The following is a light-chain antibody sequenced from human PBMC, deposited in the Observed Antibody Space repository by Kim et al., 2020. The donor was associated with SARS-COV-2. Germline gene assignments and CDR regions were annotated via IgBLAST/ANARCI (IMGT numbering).Light chain of an antibody. CDR2: RDN. CDR3: QAWDSSIYV. Sequence: VHPGQTASITCSGDKLGDKYASWYQQKPGQSPVVVIFRDNRRPSGIPERFSGSNSGNTATLTISGTQAMDEADYYCQAWDSSIYVFGTGTKVTVL. J-gene: IGLJ1*01. CDR1: KLGDKY. V-gene: IGLV3-1*01.